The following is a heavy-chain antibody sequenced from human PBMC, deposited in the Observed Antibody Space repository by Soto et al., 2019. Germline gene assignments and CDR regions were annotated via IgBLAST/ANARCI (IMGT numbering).Heavy chain of an antibody. V-gene: IGHV4-59*01. D-gene: IGHD4-17*01. J-gene: IGHJ2*01. Sequence: QVQLQESGPGLVKPSETLSLTCTVSGGSISSYYWSWIRQPPGKGLEWIGYIYYSGSTNYNPSLTSRVTISVDTSKNQFSLKLSSVTAADTAVYYCARGPKYGDYFDGDWYFDLWGRGTLVTVSS. CDR3: ARGPKYGDYFDGDWYFDL. CDR2: IYYSGST. CDR1: GGSISSYY.